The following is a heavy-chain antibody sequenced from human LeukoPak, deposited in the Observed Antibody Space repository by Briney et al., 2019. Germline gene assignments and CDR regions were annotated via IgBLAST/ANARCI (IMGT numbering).Heavy chain of an antibody. D-gene: IGHD2/OR15-2a*01. V-gene: IGHV3-15*01. CDR3: TVSMTFGAFDI. CDR1: GFTFSSYW. Sequence: PGGSLRLSCAASGFTFSSYWMSWVRQAPGKGLEWVGRIKSKTDGGTTDYAAPVKGRFTISRDDSKNTLYLQMNSLKTEDTAVYYCTVSMTFGAFDIWGQGTMVTVSS. J-gene: IGHJ3*02. CDR2: IKSKTDGGTT.